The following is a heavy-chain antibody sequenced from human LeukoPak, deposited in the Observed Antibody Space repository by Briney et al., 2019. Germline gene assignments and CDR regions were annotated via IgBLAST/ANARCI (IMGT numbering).Heavy chain of an antibody. V-gene: IGHV4-61*05. CDR1: GGSISSSSYY. CDR3: ARTDGKQLPPRF. Sequence: SETLSLTCTVSGGSISSSSYYWSWIRQPPGKGLEWIGYIDYSGSTNYNPSLKSRVTISVDTSKNQFSLKLSSVTAADTAVYFCARTDGKQLPPRFWGQGTLVTVSS. CDR2: IDYSGST. D-gene: IGHD5-18*01. J-gene: IGHJ4*02.